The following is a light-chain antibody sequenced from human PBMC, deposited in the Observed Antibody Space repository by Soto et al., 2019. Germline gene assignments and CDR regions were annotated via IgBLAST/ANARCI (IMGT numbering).Light chain of an antibody. J-gene: IGKJ4*01. CDR1: QRVSGG. CDR2: GAS. CDR3: QQHNDWPLT. V-gene: IGKV3-15*01. Sequence: IVLTQSPVTLSLSPLEIATFYCVASQRVSGGFLAWYQQKPGQAPRLLIYGASSRATGIPARFIGSGSGTEFTLTISSLQSEDFAFYYCQQHNDWPLTFGGGTKVDI.